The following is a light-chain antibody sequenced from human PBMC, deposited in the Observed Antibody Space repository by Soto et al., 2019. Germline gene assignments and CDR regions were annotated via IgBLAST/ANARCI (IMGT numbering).Light chain of an antibody. CDR2: DAS. Sequence: EFVLTQSPGTLSLSPGERATLSCRASQTIRNNYLAWYQQKPGQAPRLLIYDASSRATGIPDRFRGGGSGTDVTLTISRLEPEDFAVYYCQQFSSYPLTFGGGTKVEIK. CDR3: QQFSSYPLT. J-gene: IGKJ4*01. CDR1: QTIRNNY. V-gene: IGKV3-20*01.